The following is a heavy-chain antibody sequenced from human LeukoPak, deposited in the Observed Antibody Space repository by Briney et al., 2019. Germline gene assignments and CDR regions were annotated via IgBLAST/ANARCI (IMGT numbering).Heavy chain of an antibody. D-gene: IGHD3-10*01. CDR2: LYSGAGA. CDR3: ARSVGELLFSGAFDV. Sequence: GGSLRLSCAVSGFTVRGNYMSWVRQAPGKGLEWVSVLYSGAGAHSPDSVKGRFTISRDNPKNTLYLQMNSLRADDTAVYYCARSVGELLFSGAFDVWGQGTMVTVSS. CDR1: GFTVRGNY. J-gene: IGHJ3*01. V-gene: IGHV3-66*01.